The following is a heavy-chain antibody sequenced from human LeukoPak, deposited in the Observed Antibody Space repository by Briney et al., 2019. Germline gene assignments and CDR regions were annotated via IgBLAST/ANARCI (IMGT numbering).Heavy chain of an antibody. CDR1: GFTFSSYW. V-gene: IGHV3-74*01. CDR2: INTDGSST. Sequence: GSLRLSCAASGFTFSSYWMHWVRQAPGKGLVWVSRINTDGSSTSYAGSVRGRFTVSRDNAKNTLYLQLNSLRADDTAVYYCARGLSYAVAYGDYWGQGTLVTVSS. CDR3: ARGLSYAVAYGDY. D-gene: IGHD6-19*01. J-gene: IGHJ4*02.